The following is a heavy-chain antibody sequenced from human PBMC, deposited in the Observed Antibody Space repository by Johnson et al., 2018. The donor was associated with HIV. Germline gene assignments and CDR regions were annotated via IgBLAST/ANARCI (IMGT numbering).Heavy chain of an antibody. CDR2: ISYGGTYK. CDR1: GFSFGSYG. V-gene: IGHV3-30*03. J-gene: IGHJ3*02. CDR3: ARARTVVIARPDAFDI. D-gene: IGHD2-21*01. Sequence: QEKLVESGGGVVQPGRSLRVSCAASGFSFGSYGMHWVRQAPGKGLEWVAIISYGGTYKYYADSVKGRFTISRDNSNNTLYLQMNSLRAEDTAVYYCARARTVVIARPDAFDIWGQGTMVTVSS.